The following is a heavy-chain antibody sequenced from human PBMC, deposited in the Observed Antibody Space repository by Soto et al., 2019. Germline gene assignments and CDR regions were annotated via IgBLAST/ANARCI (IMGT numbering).Heavy chain of an antibody. Sequence: QVELVESGGGVVQPGGSLRLSCAASGFTFSNYGLHWVRQAPGKGLEWAAVISFDGSNKYYADSMKGRFTVSRDNDKNALYLQMTSLRTEDTAMYYLAIFLREVDPAMIPGAYWGQGTRVTVSS. J-gene: IGHJ4*02. CDR2: ISFDGSNK. D-gene: IGHD5-18*01. V-gene: IGHV3-30*03. CDR1: GFTFSNYG. CDR3: AIFLREVDPAMIPGAY.